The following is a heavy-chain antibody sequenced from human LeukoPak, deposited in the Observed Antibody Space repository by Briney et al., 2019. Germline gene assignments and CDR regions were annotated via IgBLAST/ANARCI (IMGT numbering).Heavy chain of an antibody. CDR2: IYYSGST. D-gene: IGHD1-26*01. V-gene: IGHV4-61*08. Sequence: PSGTLSLTCTVSGGSISSGGYYWSWIRQHPGKGLEWIGYIYYSGSTYYNPSLKSRVTISLDTSKSQFSLKLTSVTPADTAVYYCARGGIVGSRTNWFDPWGQGILVTVSS. CDR3: ARGGIVGSRTNWFDP. CDR1: GGSISSGGYY. J-gene: IGHJ5*02.